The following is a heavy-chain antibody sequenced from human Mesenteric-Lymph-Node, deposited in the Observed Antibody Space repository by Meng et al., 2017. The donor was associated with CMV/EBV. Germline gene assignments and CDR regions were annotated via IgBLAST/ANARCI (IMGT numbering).Heavy chain of an antibody. D-gene: IGHD4/OR15-4a*01. CDR1: GFTVSSNY. CDR3: ARGCYPADYYFDS. V-gene: IGHV3-53*01. CDR2: IYSGGST. J-gene: IGHJ4*02. Sequence: GESLKISCAASGFTVSSNYMSWVRQAPGKGLEWVSVIYSGGSTYYADSVKGRFIISRDNSKNTLYLQMNSLRADDTAVYYCARGCYPADYYFDSWGQGTLVTVSS.